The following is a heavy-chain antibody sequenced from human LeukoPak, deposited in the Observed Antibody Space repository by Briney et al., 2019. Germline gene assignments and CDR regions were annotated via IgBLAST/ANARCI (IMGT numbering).Heavy chain of an antibody. CDR3: ARDLPFEVVTAIDI. V-gene: IGHV3-64D*06. CDR1: GFTFSSYA. CDR2: ISSNGGST. D-gene: IGHD2-21*02. J-gene: IGHJ3*02. Sequence: GGSLRLSCSASGFTFSSYAMHWVRQAPGKGLEYVSAISSNGGSTYYADSVKGRFTISRDNSKNTLYLQMSSLRAEDTAVYYCARDLPFEVVTAIDIWGQGTMVTVSS.